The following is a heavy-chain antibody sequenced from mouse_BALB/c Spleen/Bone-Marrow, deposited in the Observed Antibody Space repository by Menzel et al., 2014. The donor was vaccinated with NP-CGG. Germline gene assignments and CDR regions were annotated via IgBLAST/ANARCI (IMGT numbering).Heavy chain of an antibody. Sequence: QVQLKQSGPELVKPGASVRISCKASGYTFTSYYIHWVKRRPGQGLEWIGWIYPGNVNTKYNEKFKGKATLTADKSSSTAYMQLSSLTSEDSAVYFCARDYGSSVFAYWGQGTLVTVSA. J-gene: IGHJ3*01. CDR2: IYPGNVNT. CDR3: ARDYGSSVFAY. V-gene: IGHV1S56*01. CDR1: GYTFTSYY. D-gene: IGHD1-1*01.